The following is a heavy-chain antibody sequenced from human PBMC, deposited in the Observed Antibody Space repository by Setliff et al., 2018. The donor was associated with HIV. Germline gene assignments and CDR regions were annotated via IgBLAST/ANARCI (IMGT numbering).Heavy chain of an antibody. CDR2: IYYSGNT. Sequence: LSLTCTVSGGSIKSSSYYWGWIRQPPGKGLEWIGSIYYSGNTYYNPSLKSRVTISVDTSRNQFSLRLSSVTAADTAIYYCARVPTSSWYVTTQRTKEYFQQWGQGTLVTVSS. CDR3: ARVPTSSWYVTTQRTKEYFQQ. CDR1: GGSIKSSSYY. V-gene: IGHV4-39*07. J-gene: IGHJ1*01. D-gene: IGHD6-13*01.